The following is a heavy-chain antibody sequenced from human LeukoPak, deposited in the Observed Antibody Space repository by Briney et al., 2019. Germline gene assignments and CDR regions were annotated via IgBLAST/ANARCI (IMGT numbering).Heavy chain of an antibody. V-gene: IGHV3-21*01. Sequence: GGSLRPSCAASGFTFSSYSMNWVRQAPGKGLEWVSSISSSSSYIYYADSVKGRFTISRDNAKNSLYLQMNSLRAEDTAVYYCASSGWHDAFDIWGQGTMVTVSS. CDR2: ISSSSSYI. CDR3: ASSGWHDAFDI. D-gene: IGHD6-19*01. CDR1: GFTFSSYS. J-gene: IGHJ3*02.